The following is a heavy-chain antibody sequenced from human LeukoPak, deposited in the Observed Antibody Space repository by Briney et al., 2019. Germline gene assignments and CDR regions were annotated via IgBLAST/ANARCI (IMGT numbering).Heavy chain of an antibody. CDR1: GYTFTSYG. J-gene: IGHJ4*02. CDR2: ISAYNGNT. CDR3: AGDPSDYYASE. D-gene: IGHD3-10*01. Sequence: ASVKVSCKASGYTFTSYGISWVRQAPGQGLEWMGWISAYNGNTNYAQKLQGRVPMTTDTSTSTAYMELRSLRSDDTAVYYCAGDPSDYYASEWGQGTLVTVSS. V-gene: IGHV1-18*01.